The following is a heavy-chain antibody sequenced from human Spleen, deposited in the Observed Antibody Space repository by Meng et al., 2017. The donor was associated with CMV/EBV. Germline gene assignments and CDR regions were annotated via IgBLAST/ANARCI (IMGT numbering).Heavy chain of an antibody. Sequence: SETLSLTCTVSGVSINSYYWSWIRQPPGKGLEWIGYIYYSGITNYNPSLKSRVTASVDAPKNQFSLRVNSVTPADTAVYYCAAGGSSFDYWGRGTLVTVSS. CDR1: GVSINSYY. J-gene: IGHJ4*02. D-gene: IGHD2-15*01. V-gene: IGHV4-59*01. CDR2: IYYSGIT. CDR3: AAGGSSFDY.